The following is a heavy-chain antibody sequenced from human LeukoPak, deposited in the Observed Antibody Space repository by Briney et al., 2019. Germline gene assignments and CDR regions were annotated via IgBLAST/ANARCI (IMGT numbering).Heavy chain of an antibody. V-gene: IGHV3-11*01. CDR3: ARVPLYSSSWYYFDY. D-gene: IGHD6-13*01. J-gene: IGHJ4*02. Sequence: GGSLRLSCAASGFTFSDYYMSWIRQTPGKGLEWVSYMSSSGSTIYYADSVKGRFTISRDNAKNSLYLQMNSLRAEDTAVYYCARVPLYSSSWYYFDYWGQGTLVTVS. CDR1: GFTFSDYY. CDR2: MSSSGSTI.